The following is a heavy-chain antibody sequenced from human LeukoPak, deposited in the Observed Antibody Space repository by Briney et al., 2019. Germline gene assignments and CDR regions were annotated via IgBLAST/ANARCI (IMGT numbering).Heavy chain of an antibody. CDR2: IYYSGRT. Sequence: SETLSLTCTVPGGSIRSYYWSWIRQPPGKGLGWIGYIYYSGRTNYNPSLKSRVTISVDTSKNQFSLKLSSVTAADTAVYYCASLAYYYDSSGAERAFDIWGQGTMVTVSS. J-gene: IGHJ3*02. V-gene: IGHV4-59*01. CDR3: ASLAYYYDSSGAERAFDI. CDR1: GGSIRSYY. D-gene: IGHD3-22*01.